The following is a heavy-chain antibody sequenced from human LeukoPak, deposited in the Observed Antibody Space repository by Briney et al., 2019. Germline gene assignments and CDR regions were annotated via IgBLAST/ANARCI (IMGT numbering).Heavy chain of an antibody. D-gene: IGHD3-9*01. CDR1: GFTFRSYW. CDR3: ANTTSNYDILTGYELDY. J-gene: IGHJ4*02. CDR2: IKQDGSEK. Sequence: GGSLRLSCAASGFTFRSYWMTWVRQAPRKGLEWVANIKQDGSEKYYVDSVKGRFTISRGNAKNSLYLQMNSLRAEDTAVYYCANTTSNYDILTGYELDYWGQGTLVTVSS. V-gene: IGHV3-7*01.